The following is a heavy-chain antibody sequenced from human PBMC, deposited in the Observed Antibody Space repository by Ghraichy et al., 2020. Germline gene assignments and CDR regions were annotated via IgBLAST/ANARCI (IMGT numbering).Heavy chain of an antibody. D-gene: IGHD3-10*01. CDR3: AIGAYNDFYYYRYGMDV. Sequence: SETLSLTCSVSGDSLVSYYWNWVRQSPGKGLEWIGYIYYNGSTRYSPSLSSRLTISGNTSRNQFSLELRSVTAADTAVYYCAIGAYNDFYYYRYGMDVWGLGPTVTASS. CDR2: IYYNGST. V-gene: IGHV4-59*01. J-gene: IGHJ6*02. CDR1: GDSLVSYY.